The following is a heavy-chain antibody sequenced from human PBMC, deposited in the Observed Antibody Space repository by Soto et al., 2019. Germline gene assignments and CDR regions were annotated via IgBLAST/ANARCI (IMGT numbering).Heavy chain of an antibody. CDR3: ARDPPVTMVPNPIYYYYGMDV. J-gene: IGHJ6*02. Sequence: ASVKVSCKASGYIFTNYAMHWVRQAPGQRLEWMGWINAANGNTKYSQKFQGRVTITTDTSASTAYMELSSLRSEDTAVYYCARDPPVTMVPNPIYYYYGMDVWGQGTTVTVSS. D-gene: IGHD3-10*01. CDR1: GYIFTNYA. V-gene: IGHV1-3*01. CDR2: INAANGNT.